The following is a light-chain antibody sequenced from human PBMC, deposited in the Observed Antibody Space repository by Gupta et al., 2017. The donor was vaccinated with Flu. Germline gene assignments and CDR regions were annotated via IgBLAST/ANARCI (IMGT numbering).Light chain of an antibody. CDR2: DAS. V-gene: IGKV3-11*01. J-gene: IGKJ5*01. Sequence: IVLTQSPATLSLFPGERATLSCRASQSVSNYLGLYQQKPGQAPRLLIYDASNRATGVPAWFSGSGCGTDFTLTISSLETEDVAVYYCQQRTNWPPEITFGQGTRLEIK. CDR3: QQRTNWPPEIT. CDR1: QSVSNY.